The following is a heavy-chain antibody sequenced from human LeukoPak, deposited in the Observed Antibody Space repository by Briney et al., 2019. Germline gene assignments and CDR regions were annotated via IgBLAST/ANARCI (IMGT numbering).Heavy chain of an antibody. Sequence: GGSLRLSCAASGFTFSDYNMNWVRQVPGKGLESVSYMSRSGDIIYYADSVKGRFTISRENAKNSLYLQMNSLRAGDTAVYYCARAAYSSTWYSRYFDLWGRGTLVTVSS. CDR1: GFTFSDYN. D-gene: IGHD6-13*01. V-gene: IGHV3-48*01. J-gene: IGHJ2*01. CDR3: ARAAYSSTWYSRYFDL. CDR2: MSRSGDII.